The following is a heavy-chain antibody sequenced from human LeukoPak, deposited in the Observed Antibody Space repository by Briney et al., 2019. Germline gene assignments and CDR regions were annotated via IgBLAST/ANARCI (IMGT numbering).Heavy chain of an antibody. D-gene: IGHD3-10*01. Sequence: SVKVSCKASGGTFSSYAISWVRQAPGQGLEWMGRIIPILGIANYAQKFQGRVTITADKSTSTAYMELSSLRSEDTAVYYCARGAVNYGSGSPPDCWGQGTLVTVSS. CDR1: GGTFSSYA. CDR2: IIPILGIA. CDR3: ARGAVNYGSGSPPDC. V-gene: IGHV1-69*04. J-gene: IGHJ4*02.